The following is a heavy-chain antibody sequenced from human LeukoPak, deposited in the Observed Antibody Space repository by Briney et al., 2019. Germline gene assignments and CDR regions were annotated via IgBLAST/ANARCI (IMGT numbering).Heavy chain of an antibody. J-gene: IGHJ4*02. CDR3: ARDLELRSY. V-gene: IGHV3-21*01. Sequence: PGGSLRLSCAASGFTFSSYSMNWVRQAPGKGLEWVSSISSSSSHIYYADSVKGRFTISRDNAKNSLYLQMNSLRAEDTAVYYCARDLELRSYWGQGTLVTVSS. CDR2: ISSSSSHI. D-gene: IGHD1-7*01. CDR1: GFTFSSYS.